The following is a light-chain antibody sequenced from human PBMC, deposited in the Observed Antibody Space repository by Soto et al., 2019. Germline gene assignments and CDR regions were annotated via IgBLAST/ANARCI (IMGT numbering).Light chain of an antibody. Sequence: QPVLTQSPSASASLGASVKVTCTLSSGHSSYAIAWHQQQPEKGPRYLMKVNSDGSHSKGDGIPDRFSGSSSGAERYLTISSLQSEDEADYYCQTWGTGPWVFGGGNKLTVL. CDR1: SGHSSYA. CDR3: QTWGTGPWV. J-gene: IGLJ3*02. CDR2: VNSDGSH. V-gene: IGLV4-69*01.